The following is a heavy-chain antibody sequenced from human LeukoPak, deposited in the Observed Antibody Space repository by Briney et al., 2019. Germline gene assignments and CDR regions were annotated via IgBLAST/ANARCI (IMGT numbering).Heavy chain of an antibody. CDR3: ARDDSSSWYGGPFDY. CDR1: GGSISSSSYY. J-gene: IGHJ4*02. CDR2: IYYSGST. D-gene: IGHD6-13*01. V-gene: IGHV4-39*07. Sequence: KPSETLSLTCTVSGGSISSSSYYWGWIRQPPGKGLEWIGSIYYSGSTYYNPSLKSRVTISVDTSKNQFSLKLSSVTAADTAVYYCARDDSSSWYGGPFDYWGQGTLVTVSS.